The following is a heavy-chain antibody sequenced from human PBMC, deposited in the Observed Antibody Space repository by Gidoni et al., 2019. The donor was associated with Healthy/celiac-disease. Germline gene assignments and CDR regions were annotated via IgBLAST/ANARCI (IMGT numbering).Heavy chain of an antibody. J-gene: IGHJ6*02. V-gene: IGHV3-15*01. CDR1: AFTFSNAW. CDR2: IKRKTDGGTT. CDR3: TTYYGMDV. Sequence: EVQLVASGGGLVKPGGSLGLSSAASAFTFSNAWMSWVRQAPGKGLEWVGRIKRKTDGGTTDYAAPVKGRFTISRDDSKNTLYLQMNSLKTEDTAVYYCTTYYGMDVWGQGTTVTVSS.